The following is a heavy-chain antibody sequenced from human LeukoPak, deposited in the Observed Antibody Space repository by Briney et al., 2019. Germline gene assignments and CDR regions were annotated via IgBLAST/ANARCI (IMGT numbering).Heavy chain of an antibody. D-gene: IGHD4-17*01. Sequence: GASVKVSCKASGGTFSSYAISWVRQAPGQGLEWMGGIIPIFGTANYAQKFQGRVTITADKSTSTAYMELSSLRSEDTAVYYCARDRSTVTTWVDYWGQGTLVTVSS. CDR3: ARDRSTVTTWVDY. J-gene: IGHJ4*02. V-gene: IGHV1-69*06. CDR1: GGTFSSYA. CDR2: IIPIFGTA.